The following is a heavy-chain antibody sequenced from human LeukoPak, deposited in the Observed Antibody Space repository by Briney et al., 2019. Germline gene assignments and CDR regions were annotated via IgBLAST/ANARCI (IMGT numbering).Heavy chain of an antibody. CDR1: GGTFSSYT. D-gene: IGHD3-3*01. CDR2: IIPILGIA. V-gene: IGHV1-69*10. J-gene: IGHJ6*02. CDR3: ASCFWSGYKSSYYYGMDV. Sequence: ASVTVSCTASGGTFSSYTISWVRQAPGQGLEWMGGIIPILGIANYAQKFQGRVTITADKSTSTAYMELSSLRSEDTAVYYCASCFWSGYKSSYYYGMDVWGQGTTVTVSS.